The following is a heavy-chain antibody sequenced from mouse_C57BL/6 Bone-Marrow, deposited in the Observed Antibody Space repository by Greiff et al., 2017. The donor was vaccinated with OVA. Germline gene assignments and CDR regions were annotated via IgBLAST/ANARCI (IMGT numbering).Heavy chain of an antibody. CDR3: ARHDYDDGDYAMDY. Sequence: EVQLVESEGGLVQPGSSMKLSCTASGFTFSDYYMAWVRQVPEKGLEWVANINYDGSSTYYLDSLKSRFIISRDNAKNILYLQMSSLKSEDTATYYCARHDYDDGDYAMDYWGQGTSVTVSS. CDR1: GFTFSDYY. D-gene: IGHD2-4*01. J-gene: IGHJ4*01. CDR2: INYDGSST. V-gene: IGHV5-16*01.